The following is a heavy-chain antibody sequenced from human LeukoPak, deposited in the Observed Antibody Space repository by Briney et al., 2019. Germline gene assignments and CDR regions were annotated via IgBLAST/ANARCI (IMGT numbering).Heavy chain of an antibody. Sequence: GGSLRLSCAASGFTFSSYGMHWVRQAPSKGLEWVAVISYDGSNKYYADSVKGRFTISRDNSKNTLYLQMNSLRAEDTAVYYCAKEMYDYWGQGTLVTVSS. V-gene: IGHV3-30*18. CDR1: GFTFSSYG. CDR2: ISYDGSNK. J-gene: IGHJ4*02. CDR3: AKEMYDY.